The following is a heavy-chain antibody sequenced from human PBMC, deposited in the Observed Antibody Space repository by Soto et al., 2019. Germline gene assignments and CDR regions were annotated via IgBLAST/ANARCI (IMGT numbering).Heavy chain of an antibody. CDR3: AKRSPYSSGWYSPIFDY. CDR1: VFSFIDYA. CDR2: ISESGGST. J-gene: IGHJ4*02. V-gene: IGHV3-23*01. Sequence: PGGSLRLSCASSVFSFIDYAMSWVRQAPGKGLEWASVISESGGSTHYADSVRGRFTVSRDNSKNSLSLRMNSLRDEDTAVYFCAKRSPYSSGWYSPIFDYWGQGALVTVSS. D-gene: IGHD6-13*01.